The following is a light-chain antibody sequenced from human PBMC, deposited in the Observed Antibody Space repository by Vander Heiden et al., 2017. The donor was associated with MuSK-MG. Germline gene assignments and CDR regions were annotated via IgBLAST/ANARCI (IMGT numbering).Light chain of an antibody. CDR1: QSISNN. J-gene: IGKJ5*01. V-gene: IGKV3-15*01. CDR3: QQFNNSPT. Sequence: EIVMTQSPATLSVSPGERATLSCRASQSISNNLAWYQQRPGQAPSLLNYDASTRATGVPARFSGSGSGTEFTLTISSLQSEDFAVYYCQQFNNSPTFGQGTRLEIK. CDR2: DAS.